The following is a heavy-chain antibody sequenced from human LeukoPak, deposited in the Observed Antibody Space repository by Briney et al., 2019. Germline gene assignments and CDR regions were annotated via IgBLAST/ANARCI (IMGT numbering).Heavy chain of an antibody. Sequence: GGSLRLSCAASGFTFSRYSMNWVRQAPGKGLEWVSYISSSGSTIYYADSVKGRFTISRDNAKNSLYLQMNSLRAEDTAVYYCARSDQHYYGSGSYPVHTDYRGQGTLVTVSS. D-gene: IGHD3-10*01. CDR1: GFTFSRYS. J-gene: IGHJ4*02. V-gene: IGHV3-48*04. CDR3: ARSDQHYYGSGSYPVHTDY. CDR2: ISSSGSTI.